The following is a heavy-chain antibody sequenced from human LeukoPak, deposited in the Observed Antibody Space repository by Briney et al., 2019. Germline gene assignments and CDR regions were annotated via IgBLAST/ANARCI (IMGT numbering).Heavy chain of an antibody. Sequence: PSETLSLTCDVSGGSISATNWWTWVRQPPGGVLEWIGEVHLNGRSHYSPSLERRVTMSADMSENHISLPLTSVTAADTAVYYCAREGGFYRPLDYTGPGTLVIVSS. J-gene: IGHJ4*02. V-gene: IGHV4-4*02. CDR2: VHLNGRS. CDR3: AREGGFYRPLDY. CDR1: GGSISATNW. D-gene: IGHD2/OR15-2a*01.